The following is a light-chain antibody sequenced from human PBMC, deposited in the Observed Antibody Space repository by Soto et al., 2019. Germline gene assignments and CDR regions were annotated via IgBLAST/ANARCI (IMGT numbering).Light chain of an antibody. J-gene: IGKJ1*01. CDR3: QQSLNPKT. V-gene: IGKV3D-15*01. Sequence: EILMTQSPATLSMSLWERATRSFRASQSVSSNLAWYQQKPGQVPRLLIYGASTRATGIPDRFSGSGSGTDFPLTIDRMEPEDFAVYYCQQSLNPKTFGHGTKVDIK. CDR2: GAS. CDR1: QSVSSN.